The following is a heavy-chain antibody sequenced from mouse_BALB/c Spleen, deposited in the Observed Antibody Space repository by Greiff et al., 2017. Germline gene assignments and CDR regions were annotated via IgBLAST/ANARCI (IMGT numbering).Heavy chain of an antibody. CDR1: GFNIKDYY. V-gene: IGHV14-1*02. CDR2: IDPENGNT. D-gene: IGHD2-1*01. CDR3: ARIYYGNHYYAMDY. Sequence: VQLKQSGAELVRPWALVKLSCKASGFNIKDYYMHWVKQRPEQGLEWIGWIDPENGNTIYDPKFQGKASITADTSSNTAYLQLSSLTSEDTAVYYCARIYYGNHYYAMDYWGQGTSVTVSS. J-gene: IGHJ4*01.